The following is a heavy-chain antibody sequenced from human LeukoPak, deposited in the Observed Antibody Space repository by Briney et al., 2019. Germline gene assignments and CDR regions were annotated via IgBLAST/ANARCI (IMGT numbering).Heavy chain of an antibody. CDR1: GXSLSGYY. CDR3: ARKKRADPGFDV. V-gene: IGHV4-59*01. Sequence: SETLSLTCTVSGXSLSGYYWSWIRQPPGKGLEWIGYIYYSGTTNYNPSLKSRLTISVDTSKNQFSLKLTSVAAADTAVYYCARKKRADPGFDVWGQGTLVTVSS. CDR2: IYYSGTT. J-gene: IGHJ3*01.